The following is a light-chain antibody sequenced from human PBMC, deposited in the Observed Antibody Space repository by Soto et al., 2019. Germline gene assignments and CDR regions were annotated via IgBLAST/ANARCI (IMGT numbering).Light chain of an antibody. CDR2: RGS. Sequence: EVVLTQSPGTLSLSPGERATISCRASQNIRGNELAWYQQKPGQAPRLLIYRGSTRATGIPDRFSGRGSGTDFTLTITRLEPEDFVVYYCQDYGTSAPWTFGQGTKVEIK. CDR1: QNIRGNE. CDR3: QDYGTSAPWT. J-gene: IGKJ1*01. V-gene: IGKV3-20*01.